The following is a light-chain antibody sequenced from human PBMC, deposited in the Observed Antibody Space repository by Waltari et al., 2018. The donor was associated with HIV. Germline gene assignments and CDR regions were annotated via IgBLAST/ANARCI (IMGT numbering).Light chain of an antibody. CDR3: SSYTRSSTVI. V-gene: IGLV2-23*02. CDR1: ASSVCSFNL. CDR2: DVS. Sequence: QSALSQPASVSGFPEQSITISCPGTASSVCSFNLFSWYQQVPTKAPQLMVYDVSQRPSGVSSRFSGSKSGNTASLTISGLQADDEADYYCSSYTRSSTVIFGVGTKVAVL. J-gene: IGLJ2*01.